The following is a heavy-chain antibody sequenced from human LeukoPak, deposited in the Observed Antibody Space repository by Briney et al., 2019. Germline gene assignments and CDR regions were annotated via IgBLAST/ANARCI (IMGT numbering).Heavy chain of an antibody. D-gene: IGHD5-18*01. CDR3: ARADTYLDY. Sequence: PSETLSLICTVSGGFVSLGDYYCNWSPQPPARGLGRIVNIYYSGSTSYNPSFKSRVTISIDTSKNQFSLNLNSVTAADTAVYYCARADTYLDYWGQGILVTVSS. J-gene: IGHJ4*02. CDR1: GGFVSLGDYY. CDR2: IYYSGST. V-gene: IGHV4-30-4*08.